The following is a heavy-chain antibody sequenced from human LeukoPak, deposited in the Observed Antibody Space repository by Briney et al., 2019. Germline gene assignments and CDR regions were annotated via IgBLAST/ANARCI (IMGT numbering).Heavy chain of an antibody. V-gene: IGHV3-21*01. J-gene: IGHJ4*02. CDR2: ISSSSSYI. CDR3: ARGKSPAPWFDY. CDR1: GITFADYN. Sequence: GGSLRLSCAASGITFADYNMNWVRQAPGKGLEWVSSISSSSSYIYYADSVKGRFTISRDNAKNSLYLQMNSLRAEDTAVYYCARGKSPAPWFDYWGQGTLVTVSS.